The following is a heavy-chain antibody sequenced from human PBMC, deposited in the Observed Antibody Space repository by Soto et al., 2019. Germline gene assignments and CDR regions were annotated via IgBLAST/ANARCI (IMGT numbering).Heavy chain of an antibody. D-gene: IGHD6-13*01. V-gene: IGHV3-7*01. CDR1: GFTFSNYW. Sequence: GFLRLSCPASGFTFSNYWMNWVRQAPGKGLEWVANMKQDGSEKYYVDSVKGRFTISRDNAKNSLYLQMNSLRAEDTAVYYCARALAAAEAYWGQGTLVTVSS. CDR3: ARALAAAEAY. CDR2: MKQDGSEK. J-gene: IGHJ4*02.